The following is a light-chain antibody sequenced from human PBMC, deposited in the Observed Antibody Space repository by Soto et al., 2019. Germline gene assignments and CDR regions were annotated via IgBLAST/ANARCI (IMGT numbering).Light chain of an antibody. V-gene: IGKV1-39*01. Sequence: DIQMTQSPSSLSASVGDRVTITCRASQSISSYLNWYQQKPGKAPKLLIYAASSLQSGVPSRFSGRGSGTDFTLTISSLQPEDFATYYCQQSYSTPRGFTFGPGTKVDIK. CDR2: AAS. CDR1: QSISSY. CDR3: QQSYSTPRGFT. J-gene: IGKJ3*01.